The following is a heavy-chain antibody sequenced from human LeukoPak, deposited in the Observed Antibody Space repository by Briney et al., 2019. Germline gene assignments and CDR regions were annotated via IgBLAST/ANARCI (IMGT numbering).Heavy chain of an antibody. CDR1: GFTFSSYA. Sequence: GSLRLSCAASGFTFSSYAMSWVRQAPGKGLEWVSAISGSGDSTYYADSVKGRFTISRDNAKNSLYLQMNSLRAEDTAVYYCARDLGLRFLEWTRVGWFDPWGQGTLVTVSS. D-gene: IGHD3-3*01. CDR3: ARDLGLRFLEWTRVGWFDP. J-gene: IGHJ5*02. CDR2: ISGSGDST. V-gene: IGHV3-23*01.